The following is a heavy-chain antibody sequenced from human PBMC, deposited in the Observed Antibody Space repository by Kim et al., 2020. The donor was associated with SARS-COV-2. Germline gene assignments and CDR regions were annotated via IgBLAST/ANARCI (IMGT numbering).Heavy chain of an antibody. CDR2: IFYSGST. D-gene: IGHD3-16*01. V-gene: IGHV4-59*08. Sequence: SETLSLTCTVSGASISSYYWSWIRQSPEKGLEWIAYIFYSGSTAYHPSLQSRVSISVDTSKNQFSLKLTSVTAADTALYYCARRGGLPLSAFDIWGQGT. CDR1: GASISSYY. J-gene: IGHJ3*02. CDR3: ARRGGLPLSAFDI.